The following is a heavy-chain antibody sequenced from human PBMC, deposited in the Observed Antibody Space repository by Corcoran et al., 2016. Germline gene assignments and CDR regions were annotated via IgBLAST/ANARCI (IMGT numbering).Heavy chain of an antibody. D-gene: IGHD4-17*01. CDR2: ISYAGSKK. V-gene: IGHV3-30*03. Sequence: QVQLVESGGGVVQPGRSLRLSCAASGFTFSSYGMHWVRQAPGKGLEWVAVISYAGSKKYYADSVKGRFTISRDNSKNSLYRQMNSLRAEETAVYFCARGRGDHYGGYGEGDYYWDYWGQGILVTVSS. CDR3: ARGRGDHYGGYGEGDYYWDY. CDR1: GFTFSSYG. J-gene: IGHJ4*02.